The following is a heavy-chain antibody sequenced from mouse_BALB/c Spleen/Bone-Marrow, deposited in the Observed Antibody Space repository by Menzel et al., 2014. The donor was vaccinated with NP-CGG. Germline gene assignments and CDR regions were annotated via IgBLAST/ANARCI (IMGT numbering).Heavy chain of an antibody. J-gene: IGHJ3*01. CDR2: ILPGSGST. CDR1: GYTFNSYW. CDR3: ARGGYGYLFAY. Sequence: QVQLKQSGAELMKPGASVKISCKATGYTFNSYWIEWVKQRPGHGLEWIGEILPGSGSTNYNEKFKGKATFTTDTSSNTAYMQLSSLTSEDSAVYYCARGGYGYLFAYWGHGTLVTVSA. V-gene: IGHV1-9*01. D-gene: IGHD2-2*01.